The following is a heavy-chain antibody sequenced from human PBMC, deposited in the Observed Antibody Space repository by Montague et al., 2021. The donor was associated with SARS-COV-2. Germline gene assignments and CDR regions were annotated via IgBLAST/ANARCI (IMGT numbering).Heavy chain of an antibody. J-gene: IGHJ6*02. CDR2: INHSGSA. D-gene: IGHD4-17*01. CDR1: GGSFSGYY. Sequence: SETLSLTCAVYGGSFSGYYWSWIRQPPGKGLEWIGEINHSGSANYNPSXXSRVTISVDTSKNQFSLKLSSVTAADTAVYYCARGRTVTTFYYYYGIDVWGQGTTVTVSS. V-gene: IGHV4-34*01. CDR3: ARGRTVTTFYYYYGIDV.